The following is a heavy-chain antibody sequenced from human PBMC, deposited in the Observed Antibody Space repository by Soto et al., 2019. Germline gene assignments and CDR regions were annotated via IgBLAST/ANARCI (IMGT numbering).Heavy chain of an antibody. J-gene: IGHJ4*02. CDR2: ISGSGGIT. D-gene: IGHD5-12*01. CDR1: RFTFYIYA. Sequence: EVQLLESGGGLVQPGGSLRLSCAASRFTFYIYAMSWVRQAPGKGLEWVSTISGSGGITFYADSVKGRFTISRDNSKNTVYLQMNSLRAEDTALYYCAKVMGYSGYEGSDYWGQGTLVTVSS. V-gene: IGHV3-23*01. CDR3: AKVMGYSGYEGSDY.